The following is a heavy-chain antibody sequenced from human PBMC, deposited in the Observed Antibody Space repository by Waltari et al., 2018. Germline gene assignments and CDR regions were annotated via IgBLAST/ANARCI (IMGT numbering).Heavy chain of an antibody. CDR2: IYPGDSDT. D-gene: IGHD2-15*01. Sequence: EVPLVQSGADVHKPGDSLRLSRQCSGHSVTDSCIGWVPQVPGKGLDWMGIIYPGDSDTRYIQSFQAKVTISANKPFSPAYLQWSSLKAADNAMYYCARKVRWTGGMDVWGQGTTVTVSS. CDR3: ARKVRWTGGMDV. V-gene: IGHV5-51*04. J-gene: IGHJ6*02. CDR1: GHSVTDSC.